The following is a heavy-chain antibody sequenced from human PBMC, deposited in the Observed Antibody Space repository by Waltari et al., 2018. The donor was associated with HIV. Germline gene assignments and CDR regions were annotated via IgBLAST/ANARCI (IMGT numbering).Heavy chain of an antibody. V-gene: IGHV3-23*01. J-gene: IGHJ6*02. CDR1: GFTFSSYA. CDR2: ISGSGGST. CDR3: AKVRTIFGVVDGMDV. Sequence: EVQLLESGGGLVQPGGSLRLSCAASGFTFSSYAMSWVRQAPGKGLGWVSAISGSGGSTYYADSVKGRFTISRDNSKNTLYLQMNSLRAEDTAVYYCAKVRTIFGVVDGMDVWGQGTTVTVSS. D-gene: IGHD3-3*01.